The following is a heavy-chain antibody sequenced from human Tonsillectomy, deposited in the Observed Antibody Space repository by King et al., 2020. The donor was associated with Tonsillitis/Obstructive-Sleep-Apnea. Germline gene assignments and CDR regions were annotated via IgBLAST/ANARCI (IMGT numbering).Heavy chain of an antibody. CDR2: IYYSGST. D-gene: IGHD3-3*01. CDR3: AGAPGGYDFWSGYGFTY. CDR1: GGSISSYY. J-gene: IGHJ4*02. Sequence: VQLQESGPGLVKPSETLSLTCTVSGGSISSYYWSWIRQPPGKGLEWIGYIYYSGSTNYNPSLQSRVTISVDTSKNQFSLKLSPVTAADTAVYYCAGAPGGYDFWSGYGFTYWGQGTLVTVSS. V-gene: IGHV4-59*01.